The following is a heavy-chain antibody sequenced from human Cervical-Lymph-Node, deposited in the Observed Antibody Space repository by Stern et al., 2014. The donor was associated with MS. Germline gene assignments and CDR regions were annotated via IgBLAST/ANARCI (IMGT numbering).Heavy chain of an antibody. CDR2: IIPIFGSA. D-gene: IGHD6-19*01. V-gene: IGHV1-69*06. Sequence: VQLVQSGAEVKKPGSSVKVSCKASGGTFSSYAISWVRQAPGQGLEWMGGIIPIFGSAHYAQKFQCRVTITADKSTSTAYMELSSLRSEDTAVYYCARPAVAGSGISGHAFDIWGQGTMVTVSS. CDR1: GGTFSSYA. CDR3: ARPAVAGSGISGHAFDI. J-gene: IGHJ3*02.